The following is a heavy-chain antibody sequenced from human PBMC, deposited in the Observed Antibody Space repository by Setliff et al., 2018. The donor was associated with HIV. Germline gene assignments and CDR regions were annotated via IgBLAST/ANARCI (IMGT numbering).Heavy chain of an antibody. D-gene: IGHD3-22*01. CDR3: AILYYYDSSGYSRSYDAFDI. CDR2: SIPILGLT. J-gene: IGHJ3*02. Sequence: GASVKVSCKASGGTFRSYAISWVRQAPGQGLEWMGGSIPILGLTNYPQKFQGRVTITANESTSTAYMELSSLRSEDTALYYCAILYYYDSSGYSRSYDAFDIWGQGTMVTVSS. CDR1: GGTFRSYA. V-gene: IGHV1-69*10.